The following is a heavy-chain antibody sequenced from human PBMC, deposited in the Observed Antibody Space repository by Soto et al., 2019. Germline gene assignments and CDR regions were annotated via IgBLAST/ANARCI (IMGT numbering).Heavy chain of an antibody. D-gene: IGHD1-7*01. V-gene: IGHV3-23*01. J-gene: IGHJ3*01. CDR2: ISYSGDKT. CDR3: ARRARTATTNWGAFDV. CDR1: GFTFNTYV. Sequence: EVQLLESGGGLVKPGVALRLSCAASGFTFNTYVMKWVRQAPGKGLEWVSTISYSGDKTHYADSVKGRFTISRDNSRDKFCLQITSMLADDTAVYYCARRARTATTNWGAFDVWGQGTMVTVSS.